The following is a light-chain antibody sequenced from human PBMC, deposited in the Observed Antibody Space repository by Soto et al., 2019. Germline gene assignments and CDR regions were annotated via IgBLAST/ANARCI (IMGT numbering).Light chain of an antibody. CDR1: SSDVGGYNY. CDR3: SSYTTSNTRQIV. Sequence: QSVLTQPASVSGSPLHSITISCTGTSSDVGGYNYVSWYQHHPGKAPKLLIYDVSNRPSGISNRFSGSKSDNTASLTISGLQPEDEADYYCSSYTTSNTRQIVFGTGTKVTVL. V-gene: IGLV2-14*03. J-gene: IGLJ1*01. CDR2: DVS.